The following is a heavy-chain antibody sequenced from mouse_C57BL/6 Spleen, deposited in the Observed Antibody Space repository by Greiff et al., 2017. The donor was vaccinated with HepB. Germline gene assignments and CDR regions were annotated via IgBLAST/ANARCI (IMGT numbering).Heavy chain of an antibody. CDR1: GYAFSSSW. D-gene: IGHD1-1*02. V-gene: IGHV1-82*01. Sequence: QVQLQQSGPELVKPGASVKISCKASGYAFSSSWMNWVKQRPGKGLEWIGRIYPGDGDTNYNGTFKGKATLTADKSSSTAYMQLSSLTSEDSAVYFCARGSLWAYWGQGTLVTVSA. CDR3: ARGSLWAY. CDR2: IYPGDGDT. J-gene: IGHJ3*01.